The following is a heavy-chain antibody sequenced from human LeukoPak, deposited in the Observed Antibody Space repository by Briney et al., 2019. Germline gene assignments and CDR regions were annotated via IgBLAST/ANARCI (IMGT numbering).Heavy chain of an antibody. Sequence: GESLKISCKGSGYGFSSYWIGWVRQMPGKGLEYMGIICPGDSDTRYSQSFQGQVTISADKSITTAYLQWSSLKASDTAVCYCARHTTVGGSLRFDYWGQGTLVSVSS. CDR3: ARHTTVGGSLRFDY. CDR2: ICPGDSDT. J-gene: IGHJ4*02. V-gene: IGHV5-51*01. D-gene: IGHD4-23*01. CDR1: GYGFSSYW.